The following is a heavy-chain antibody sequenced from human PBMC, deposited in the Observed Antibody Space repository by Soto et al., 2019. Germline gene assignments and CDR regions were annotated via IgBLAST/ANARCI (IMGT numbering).Heavy chain of an antibody. D-gene: IGHD3-9*01. CDR1: GFTFSSYG. Sequence: GGSLRLSCAASGFTFSSYGMHWVRQAPGKGLEWVAVIWYDGSNKYYADSVKGRFTISRDNSKNTLYLQMNSLRAEDTAVYYCARDSVALPDYDILTGAYYYYGMDVWGQGTTVTVSS. J-gene: IGHJ6*02. CDR3: ARDSVALPDYDILTGAYYYYGMDV. CDR2: IWYDGSNK. V-gene: IGHV3-33*01.